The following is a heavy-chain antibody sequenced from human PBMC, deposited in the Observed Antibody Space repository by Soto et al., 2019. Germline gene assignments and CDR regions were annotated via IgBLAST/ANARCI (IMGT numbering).Heavy chain of an antibody. CDR1: GFSVNRKY. J-gene: IGHJ4*02. CDR3: ARDDNWNSGWPHYFDF. V-gene: IGHV3-66*01. D-gene: IGHD1-1*01. Sequence: EVQLVESGGGLVQPGGSLRLSCAVSGFSVNRKYMSWVRQAPGKGPEWVGIIYTGGSTDYAGSMKGRFTISRDDSKNTLYLQMNSLRVEDTAVYYCARDDNWNSGWPHYFDFWGQGVLVTVSS. CDR2: IYTGGST.